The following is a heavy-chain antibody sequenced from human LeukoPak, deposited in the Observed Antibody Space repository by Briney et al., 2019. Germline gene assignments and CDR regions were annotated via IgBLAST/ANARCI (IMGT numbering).Heavy chain of an antibody. CDR2: IYYSGST. CDR3: ARVVRGVDDAFDI. Sequence: PETLSLTCTVSGGSISSYYWSWIRQPPGKGLEWIGYIYYSGSTNYNPSLKSRVTISVDTSKNQFSLKLSSVTAADTAVYYCARVVRGVDDAFDIWGQGTMVTVSS. J-gene: IGHJ3*02. D-gene: IGHD3-10*01. V-gene: IGHV4-59*01. CDR1: GGSISSYY.